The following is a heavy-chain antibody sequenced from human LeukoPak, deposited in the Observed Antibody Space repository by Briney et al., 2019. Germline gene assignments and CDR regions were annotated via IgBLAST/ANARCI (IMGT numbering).Heavy chain of an antibody. D-gene: IGHD3-16*02. J-gene: IGHJ4*02. CDR2: IYYSGST. CDR3: ARGGPILYDYVWGSYRSLFDY. Sequence: SQTLSLTCTVSGGSISSGDYYWSWIRQPPGKGLEWIGYIYYSGSTYYNPPLKSRVTISVDTSKNQFSLKLSSVTAADTAVYYCARGGPILYDYVWGSYRSLFDYWGQGTLVTVSS. V-gene: IGHV4-30-4*01. CDR1: GGSISSGDYY.